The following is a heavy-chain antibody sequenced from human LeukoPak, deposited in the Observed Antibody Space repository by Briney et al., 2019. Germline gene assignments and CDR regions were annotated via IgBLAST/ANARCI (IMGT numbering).Heavy chain of an antibody. Sequence: PGGFLRLSCAASGFTFSSYAMSWVRQAPGKGLEWVSAISGSGGSTYYADSVKGRFTISRDNSKNTLYLQMNSLRAEDTAVYYCATGPLLWFGESQGYYFDYWGQGTLVTVSS. V-gene: IGHV3-23*01. CDR3: ATGPLLWFGESQGYYFDY. D-gene: IGHD3-10*01. CDR1: GFTFSSYA. CDR2: ISGSGGST. J-gene: IGHJ4*02.